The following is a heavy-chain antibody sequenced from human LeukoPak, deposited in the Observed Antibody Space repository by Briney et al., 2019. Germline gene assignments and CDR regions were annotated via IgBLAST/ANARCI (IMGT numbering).Heavy chain of an antibody. Sequence: TGGSLRLSCAAAGFTVSSNYMTWVRQAPGKGLEWVSAISGSGGSTYYADSVKGRFTISRDNSKNTLYLQMNSLRAEDTAVYYCAKFYDSSGFRRNAFDIWGQGTMVTVSS. CDR1: GFTVSSNY. V-gene: IGHV3-23*01. D-gene: IGHD3-22*01. J-gene: IGHJ3*02. CDR2: ISGSGGST. CDR3: AKFYDSSGFRRNAFDI.